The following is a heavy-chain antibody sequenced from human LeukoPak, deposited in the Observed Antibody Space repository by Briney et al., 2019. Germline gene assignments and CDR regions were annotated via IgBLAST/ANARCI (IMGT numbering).Heavy chain of an antibody. Sequence: GGSLRLSCAASGFTFSSYGMHWVRQAPSKGLEWVAVISYDGSNKYYADSVKGRFTISRDNSKNTLYLQMNSLRAGDTAVYYCARAPRYYYDSSGYYDFDYWGQGTLVTVSS. V-gene: IGHV3-30*03. CDR1: GFTFSSYG. J-gene: IGHJ4*02. CDR3: ARAPRYYYDSSGYYDFDY. D-gene: IGHD3-22*01. CDR2: ISYDGSNK.